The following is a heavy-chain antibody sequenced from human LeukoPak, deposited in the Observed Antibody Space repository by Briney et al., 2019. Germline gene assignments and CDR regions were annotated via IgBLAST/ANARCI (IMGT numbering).Heavy chain of an antibody. CDR1: GYTFTSYG. D-gene: IGHD3-9*01. CDR2: ISACNGNT. Sequence: GASVKVSCKASGYTFTSYGISWVRQAPGQGLEWMGWISACNGNTNYAQKLQGRVTMTTDTSTSTAYMELRSLRSDDTAVYYCARDGSEYDILTGYPKDYWGQGTLVTVSS. V-gene: IGHV1-18*01. CDR3: ARDGSEYDILTGYPKDY. J-gene: IGHJ4*02.